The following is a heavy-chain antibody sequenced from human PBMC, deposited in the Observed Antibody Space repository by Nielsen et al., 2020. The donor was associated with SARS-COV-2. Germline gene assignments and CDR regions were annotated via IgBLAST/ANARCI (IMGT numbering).Heavy chain of an antibody. CDR1: GGSISSSSYY. D-gene: IGHD2-8*01. Sequence: SETLSLTCTVSGGSISSSSYYWGWIRQPPGKGLEWIGSIYYSGSTYYNSSLKSRVTISVDTSKNQFSLKLSSVTAADTAVYYCASHSDIVLMVYAPFDYWGQGTLVTVSS. CDR2: IYYSGST. V-gene: IGHV4-39*01. CDR3: ASHSDIVLMVYAPFDY. J-gene: IGHJ4*02.